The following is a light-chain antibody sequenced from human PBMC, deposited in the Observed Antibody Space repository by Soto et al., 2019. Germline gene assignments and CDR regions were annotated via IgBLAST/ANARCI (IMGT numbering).Light chain of an antibody. CDR2: DVS. CDR1: SSDVGGYNY. J-gene: IGLJ1*01. V-gene: IGLV2-14*01. Sequence: QSALTQPASVSGSPGQSITISCTGTSSDVGGYNYVSWYQQHPGKAPKLIIYDVSNRPSGVFYRFSGSKSGNTASLTISGLQAEDEADYYCSSYTSSSTLDVFGTGTKLTVL. CDR3: SSYTSSSTLDV.